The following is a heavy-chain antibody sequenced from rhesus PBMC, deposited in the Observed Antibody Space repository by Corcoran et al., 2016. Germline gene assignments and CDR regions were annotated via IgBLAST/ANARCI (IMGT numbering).Heavy chain of an antibody. J-gene: IGHJ4*01. CDR3: TRAPYSDSSYFDY. Sequence: EVQLVEAGGGVVQPGGSLRLSCAASGFIFSNHWMSWVRKAPGKWLDGVVRIKSKADAGTAAYAESVKGRFTVSRDDSKDTLYLQMNSLRTEDTAVYYCTRAPYSDSSYFDYWGQGVLVTVSS. D-gene: IGHD3-16*01. V-gene: IGHV3-16*02. CDR1: GFIFSNHW. CDR2: IKSKADAGTA.